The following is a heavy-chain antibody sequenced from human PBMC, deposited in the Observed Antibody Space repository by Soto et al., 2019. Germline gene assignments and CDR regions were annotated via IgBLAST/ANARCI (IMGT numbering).Heavy chain of an antibody. J-gene: IGHJ6*02. Sequence: GGSLRLSCAASGFTFSSYGMHWVRQAPGKGLEWVAVIWYDGSNKYYADSVKGGFTISRDNSKNTLYLQMNSLRAEDTAVYYCARDHSSSWSSFYYYYGMDVWGQGTTVTV. CDR2: IWYDGSNK. D-gene: IGHD6-13*01. V-gene: IGHV3-33*01. CDR1: GFTFSSYG. CDR3: ARDHSSSWSSFYYYYGMDV.